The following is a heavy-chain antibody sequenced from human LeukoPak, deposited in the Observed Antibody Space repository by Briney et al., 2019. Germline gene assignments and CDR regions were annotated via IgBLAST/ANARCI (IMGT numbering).Heavy chain of an antibody. J-gene: IGHJ4*02. V-gene: IGHV3-21*01. CDR2: ISSSSSYI. D-gene: IGHD6-6*01. CDR1: GFTFSSYS. CDR3: ARDLFGIAARPY. Sequence: PGGSLRLSCAASGFTFSSYSMNWVRQAPGKGLEWVSSISSSSSYIYYADSVKGRFTISRDNAKNSLYPQMNSLRAEDTAVYYCARDLFGIAARPYWGQGTLVTVSS.